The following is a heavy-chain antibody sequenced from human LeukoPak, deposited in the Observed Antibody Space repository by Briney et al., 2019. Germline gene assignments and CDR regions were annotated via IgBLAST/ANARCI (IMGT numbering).Heavy chain of an antibody. J-gene: IGHJ4*02. V-gene: IGHV3-11*04. CDR3: ARETRVRWTDY. D-gene: IGHD5-24*01. Sequence: GGSLRLSCAASEFSVGSNYMTWVRQAPGKGLEWLSYISSSGTTIYYADSVKGRFTISRDNAKNSLYLQMNSLRAEDTAVYYCARETRVRWTDYWGQGILVTVSS. CDR1: EFSVGSNY. CDR2: ISSSGTTI.